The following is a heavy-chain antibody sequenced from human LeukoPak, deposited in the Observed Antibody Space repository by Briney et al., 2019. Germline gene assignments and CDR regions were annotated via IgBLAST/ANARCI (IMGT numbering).Heavy chain of an antibody. CDR2: INPKSGGT. V-gene: IGHV1-2*02. Sequence: GSVTVSCKASGYTFTGYYMHWVRQAPGQGVEWMGWINPKSGGTNYAQKFQGRVTMTSDTSISTAYMELSSLRSDDTAVYYCARGGPYCSGGSCYPVRYGMDVWGQGTTVTVSS. J-gene: IGHJ6*02. CDR1: GYTFTGYY. D-gene: IGHD2-15*01. CDR3: ARGGPYCSGGSCYPVRYGMDV.